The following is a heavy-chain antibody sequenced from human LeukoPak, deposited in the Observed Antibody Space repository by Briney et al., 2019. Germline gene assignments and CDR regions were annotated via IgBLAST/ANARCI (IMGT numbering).Heavy chain of an antibody. J-gene: IGHJ4*02. V-gene: IGHV3-30*12. CDR2: ISYDGSNK. CDR3: AKDRNSGNYYQTGDFHY. CDR1: GFTFSSYG. Sequence: GGSLRLSCAASGFTFSSYGMHWVRQAPGKGLEWVAVISYDGSNKYYADSVKGRFTISRDNSKNTLYLQMNSLRAEDTALYYCAKDRNSGNYYQTGDFHYWGQGTLVTVSS. D-gene: IGHD1-26*01.